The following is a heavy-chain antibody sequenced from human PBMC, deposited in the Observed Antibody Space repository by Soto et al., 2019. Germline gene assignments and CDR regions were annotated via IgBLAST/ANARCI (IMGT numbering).Heavy chain of an antibody. CDR2: ISFDGSKK. J-gene: IGHJ4*02. CDR3: AKESGSLTFDF. Sequence: QVQLVESGGGVVQPGRSLRLSCAASGFTFSRYGMHWVRQAPGKGLEWVAVISFDGSKKYYEESVTGRFTISRDNSKNTFYLQVNSRRAKDTAVYYCAKESGSLTFDFWGQGTLVTVFS. V-gene: IGHV3-30*18. CDR1: GFTFSRYG. D-gene: IGHD3-10*01.